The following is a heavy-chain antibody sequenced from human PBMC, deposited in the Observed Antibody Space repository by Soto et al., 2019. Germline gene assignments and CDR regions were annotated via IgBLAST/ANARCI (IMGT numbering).Heavy chain of an antibody. D-gene: IGHD3-9*01. CDR2: IYYIGTT. CDR1: DGSVNTGTFY. J-gene: IGHJ4*02. Sequence: QVQLQESGPGLVKPSETLSLTCSVSDGSVNTGTFYWSWIRPPPGQGLEWIGHIYYIGTTNYNPSLKGLVTMPVDTSKNQFCRKATSVTAADTAVYVCAREEMQLSGNGGDFDYWGQGILVTVSS. CDR3: AREEMQLSGNGGDFDY. V-gene: IGHV4-61*01.